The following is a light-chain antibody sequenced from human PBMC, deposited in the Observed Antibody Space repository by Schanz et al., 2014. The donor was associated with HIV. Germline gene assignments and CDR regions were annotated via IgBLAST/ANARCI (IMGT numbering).Light chain of an antibody. Sequence: EAVLTQSPATLSAYPGERVTLSCRTTQIISTSLAWYQQRPGQPPRLLLYGASSRATGIPDRFSGSGSGTDFTLTINGLEPEDFATYFCQQSYSTPPYTFGQGTKLDI. V-gene: IGKV3-11*01. CDR1: QIISTS. CDR3: QQSYSTPPYT. CDR2: GAS. J-gene: IGKJ2*01.